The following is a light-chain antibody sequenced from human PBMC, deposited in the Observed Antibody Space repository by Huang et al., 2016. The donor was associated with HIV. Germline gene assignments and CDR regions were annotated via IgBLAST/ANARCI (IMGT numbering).Light chain of an antibody. V-gene: IGKV3-15*01. J-gene: IGKJ5*01. CDR3: QQYYNWPPKIT. CDR2: GAS. CDR1: QSIDSD. Sequence: EIVMTQSPATLSVSPGEKATLSVRASQSIDSDLAWYQQKSGRAPRLLIYGASTRAAGIPARFSGSGSGTEFTLTISSLQSEDFAVYYCQQYYNWPPKITFGQGTRLEI.